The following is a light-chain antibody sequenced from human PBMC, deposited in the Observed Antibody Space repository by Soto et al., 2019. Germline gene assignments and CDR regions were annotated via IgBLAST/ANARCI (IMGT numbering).Light chain of an antibody. CDR1: SSNIGAFYD. Sequence: QPVLTQPPSVSGAPGQRVTISCTGSSSNIGAFYDVHWYQQLPGTAPKLLIYGNNNRPSGVPDRFSGSKSGTSASLAITGLQAEGEADYYCQSYDSSLSGWVFGGGTKLTVL. CDR3: QSYDSSLSGWV. J-gene: IGLJ3*02. CDR2: GNN. V-gene: IGLV1-40*01.